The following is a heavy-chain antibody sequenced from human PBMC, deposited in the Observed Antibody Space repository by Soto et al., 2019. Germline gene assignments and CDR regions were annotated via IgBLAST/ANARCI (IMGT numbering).Heavy chain of an antibody. V-gene: IGHV4-31*03. CDR2: IYYSGTT. D-gene: IGHD6-13*01. CDR3: ARAWTRTAGWAKWFDL. Sequence: QVQLQESGPGLVEPSQTLSLTCTVSGGSISGFGYYWSWIRQHPEKGLEWIGYIYYSGTTYYNPSLKSRLTISVDRSKTQFSLKLTSVTAADTAVYYCARAWTRTAGWAKWFDLWGQGTLVTVSS. J-gene: IGHJ5*02. CDR1: GGSISGFGYY.